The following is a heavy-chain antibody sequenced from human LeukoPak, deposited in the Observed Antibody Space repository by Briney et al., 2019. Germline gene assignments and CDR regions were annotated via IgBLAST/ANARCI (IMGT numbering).Heavy chain of an antibody. V-gene: IGHV3-30*02. D-gene: IGHD2-8*02. J-gene: IGHJ4*02. CDR3: ARESRSIRVVPVFDD. Sequence: GGSLRLSCVTSGFTFSDYGMNWVRQAPGKGLEWVAFIRYDGSIEYFADSVKGRFTISRDNSKNTLFLQMNSLRVDDTAVFYCARESRSIRVVPVFDDWGQGTLVIVSS. CDR2: IRYDGSIE. CDR1: GFTFSDYG.